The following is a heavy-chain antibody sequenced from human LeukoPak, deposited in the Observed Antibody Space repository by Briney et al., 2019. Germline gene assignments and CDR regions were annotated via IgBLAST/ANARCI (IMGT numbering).Heavy chain of an antibody. CDR1: GFTFDDYA. CDR3: ARSLAGRRAKDAFDI. CDR2: ISWDGGST. J-gene: IGHJ3*02. D-gene: IGHD3-16*01. Sequence: GGSLRLSCAASGFTFDDYAMHWVRQAPGKGLEWVSLISWDGGSTYYADSVKGRFTISRDNAKNSLYLQMNSLRAEDTAVYYCARSLAGRRAKDAFDIWGQGTTVTVSS. V-gene: IGHV3-43D*03.